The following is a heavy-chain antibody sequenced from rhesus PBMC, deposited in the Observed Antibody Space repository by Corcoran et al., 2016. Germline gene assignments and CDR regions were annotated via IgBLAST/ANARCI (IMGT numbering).Heavy chain of an antibody. CDR2: ITSSGST. D-gene: IGHD3-28*01. Sequence: QVQLQESGPGLVKPSETLSLTCAVSGGSISSGYYYWSWIRQPPGKGLEWIGYITSSGSTSYNPSLSRRVTISRDMSKNQFSLKLSSVTAADTAVYYCARDRDITMIVVPYDYWGQGVLVTVSS. J-gene: IGHJ4*01. CDR3: ARDRDITMIVVPYDY. CDR1: GGSISSGYYY. V-gene: IGHV4-122*02.